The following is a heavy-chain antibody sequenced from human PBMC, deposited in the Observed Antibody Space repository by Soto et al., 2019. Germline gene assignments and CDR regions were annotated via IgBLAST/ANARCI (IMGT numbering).Heavy chain of an antibody. CDR3: ARGRTYYDILTGLQ. CDR1: GFTFSSYG. CDR2: IWYDGSNK. Sequence: QVQLVESGGGVVQPGRSLRLSCAASGFTFSSYGMHWVRQAPGKGLEWVAVIWYDGSNKYYADSVKGRFTISRDNSKNTLYLQMNSLRAEDTAVYYCARGRTYYDILTGLQWGQGTLDTVSS. J-gene: IGHJ4*02. D-gene: IGHD3-9*01. V-gene: IGHV3-33*01.